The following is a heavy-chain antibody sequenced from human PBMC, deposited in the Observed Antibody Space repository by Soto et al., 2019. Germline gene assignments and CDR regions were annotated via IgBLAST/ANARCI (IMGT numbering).Heavy chain of an antibody. V-gene: IGHV3-7*05. J-gene: IGHJ5*02. Sequence: EVQLVESGGGLVQPGGSLRLSCAASGFSCSDFWMNWVRQAPGKGLEWVANIKQDGSERYYVDSVKGRFTISRDNAKKSLYLLMNSLRVEDTAVYYCMTTVTTFATWGQGTLVTVSS. CDR3: MTTVTTFAT. CDR1: GFSCSDFW. D-gene: IGHD4-17*01. CDR2: IKQDGSER.